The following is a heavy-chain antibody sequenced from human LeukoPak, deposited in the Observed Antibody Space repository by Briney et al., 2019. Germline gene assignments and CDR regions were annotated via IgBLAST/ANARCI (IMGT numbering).Heavy chain of an antibody. D-gene: IGHD5-18*01. CDR1: GFTVSSNF. CDR2: IFSGGST. Sequence: PGGSLRLSCAASGFTVSSNFMNWVRQAPGKGLEWVSVIFSGGSTYYADSVKGRFTISRDNSKNTLYLQMNSLRAEDTAVYYCARGSVDTAMVTYWGQGTLVTVSS. J-gene: IGHJ4*02. V-gene: IGHV3-66*01. CDR3: ARGSVDTAMVTY.